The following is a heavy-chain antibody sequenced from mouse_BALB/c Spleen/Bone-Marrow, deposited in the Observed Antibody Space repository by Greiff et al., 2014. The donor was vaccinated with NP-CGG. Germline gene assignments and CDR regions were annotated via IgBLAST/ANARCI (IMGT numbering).Heavy chain of an antibody. CDR3: AHLYRYSDV. CDR2: IDPFNGGT. Sequence: EVQLQQSGPELMKPGASVKLSCTASGYSFTSTYMHWVKQSHGKSLEWIGYIDPFNGGTSYNQKFKGKATLTVDKSSSTAYMHLSSLTSEDSAVYYCAHLYRYSDVWGEGTTVTVSS. J-gene: IGHJ1*01. D-gene: IGHD2-12*01. CDR1: GYSFTSTY. V-gene: IGHV1S135*01.